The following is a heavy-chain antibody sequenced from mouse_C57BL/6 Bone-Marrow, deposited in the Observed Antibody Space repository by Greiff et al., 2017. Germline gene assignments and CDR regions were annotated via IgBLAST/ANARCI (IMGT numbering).Heavy chain of an antibody. CDR3: ARGLDY. Sequence: QVQLQQPGAELVKPGASVTLSCTASGYTFTSYWMHWVKQRPGQGIEWIGMIHPNRGSTNYNEKFKSKATLTVDKSSSPAYMQLSSLTSEDSAVSYGARGLDYWGQGTTLTVSS. CDR1: GYTFTSYW. CDR2: IHPNRGST. J-gene: IGHJ2*01. V-gene: IGHV1-64*01.